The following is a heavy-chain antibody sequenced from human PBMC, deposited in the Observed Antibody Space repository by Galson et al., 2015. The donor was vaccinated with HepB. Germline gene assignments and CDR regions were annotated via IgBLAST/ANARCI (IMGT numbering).Heavy chain of an antibody. CDR1: GFTFSSYW. D-gene: IGHD3-22*01. J-gene: IGHJ4*02. Sequence: SLRLSCAASGFTFSSYWMTWVRQAPGKGLEWVGRIKSKSDGGTIDYPATVKGRFTISRDDSKNTLYLAMNSLRTEDTAVYYCTTDDYYDRSGFYYVGFDSWGQGTLVTVSS. CDR2: IKSKSDGGTI. V-gene: IGHV3-15*01. CDR3: TTDDYYDRSGFYYVGFDS.